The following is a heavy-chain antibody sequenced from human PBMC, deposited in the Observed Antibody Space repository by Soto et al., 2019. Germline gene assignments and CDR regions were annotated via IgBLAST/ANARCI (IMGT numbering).Heavy chain of an antibody. V-gene: IGHV4-59*08. J-gene: IGHJ6*03. CDR3: ARFGCSSTSCYYYYYYYMDV. CDR2: IYYSGST. CDR1: GGSISSYY. Sequence: ASETLSLTCTVSGGSISSYYWSWIRQPPGKGLEWIGYIYYSGSTNYNPSLKSRVTISVDTSKNQFSLKLSSVTAADTAVYYCARFGCSSTSCYYYYYYYMDVWGKGTTVTVSS. D-gene: IGHD2-2*01.